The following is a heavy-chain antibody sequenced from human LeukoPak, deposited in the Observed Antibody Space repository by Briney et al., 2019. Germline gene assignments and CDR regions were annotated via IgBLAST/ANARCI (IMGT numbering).Heavy chain of an antibody. CDR2: ISWNSGSI. V-gene: IGHV3-9*01. CDR1: GFTFDDYA. J-gene: IGHJ4*02. CDR3: AKAPYGSGSYGHFDY. D-gene: IGHD3-10*01. Sequence: GGSLRLSCAASGFTFDDYAMHWVRQAPGKGLEWVSGISWNSGSIGYADSVKGRFTTSRDNAKNSLYLQMNSLRAEDTALYYCAKAPYGSGSYGHFDYWGQGTLVTVSS.